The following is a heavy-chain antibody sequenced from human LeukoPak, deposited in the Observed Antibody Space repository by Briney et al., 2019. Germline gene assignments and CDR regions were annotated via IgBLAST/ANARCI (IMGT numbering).Heavy chain of an antibody. D-gene: IGHD3-10*01. J-gene: IGHJ4*02. CDR2: IKSKTDGGTT. CDR1: GFTFSNAW. CDR3: TTRKVLLWFGEWY. Sequence: GGSLRLSCAASGFTFSNAWMSWVRQAPGKGLEWVGRIKSKTDGGTTDYAAPVKGRFTISRDDSKNTLYLQMNSLKTEDTAVYYCTTRKVLLWFGEWYWGQGTLVTVSS. V-gene: IGHV3-15*01.